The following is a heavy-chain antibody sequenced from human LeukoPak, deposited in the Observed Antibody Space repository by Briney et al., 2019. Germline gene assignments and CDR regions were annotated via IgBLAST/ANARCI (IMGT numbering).Heavy chain of an antibody. CDR3: AGETPDSSGWD. V-gene: IGHV3-7*01. D-gene: IGHD6-19*01. CDR1: RFTFRNNW. J-gene: IGHJ4*02. Sequence: GGSLRLSCAASRFTFRNNWMSWVRQAPGKGLEWVANIKQDGSEKNYVDSVKGRFIISRDNAKNSLYLQMNSLRAEDTAVYYCAGETPDSSGWDWGQGTLVTVSS. CDR2: IKQDGSEK.